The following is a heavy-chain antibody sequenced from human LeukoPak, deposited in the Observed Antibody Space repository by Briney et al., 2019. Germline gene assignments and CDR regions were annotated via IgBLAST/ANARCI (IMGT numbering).Heavy chain of an antibody. V-gene: IGHV1-2*02. D-gene: IGHD2-15*01. Sequence: PSASVKVSCKASGYTFTGYYMHWVRQAPGQGLEWMGGMKPYSGGTNYAQKFQGRVTMTRDTSISTVYMELRWLSSDDTAIYYCARPYCNGGSCHDYFDYWGQGTLVTASS. CDR3: ARPYCNGGSCHDYFDY. J-gene: IGHJ4*02. CDR1: GYTFTGYY. CDR2: MKPYSGGT.